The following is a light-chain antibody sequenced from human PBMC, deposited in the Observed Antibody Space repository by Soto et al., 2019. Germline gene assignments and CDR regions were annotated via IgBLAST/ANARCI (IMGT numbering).Light chain of an antibody. CDR1: QSVPKNY. V-gene: IGKV3-20*01. CDR3: HQYATSPQT. Sequence: EIVLTQSPGTLSLSPGERATLSCRASQSVPKNYLAWYQHKPGQAPRLLIYGPSSRATGIPDRFSGSGSGTDFTLSISRLEPEVFAVYYCHQYATSPQTFGQGTKVEIK. CDR2: GPS. J-gene: IGKJ1*01.